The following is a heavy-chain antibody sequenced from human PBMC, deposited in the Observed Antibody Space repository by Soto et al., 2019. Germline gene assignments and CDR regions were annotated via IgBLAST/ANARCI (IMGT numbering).Heavy chain of an antibody. D-gene: IGHD3-10*01. CDR2: ISYDGSNK. V-gene: IGHV3-30*18. CDR3: AKDLYAGFGEITTHYYYYGMDV. J-gene: IGHJ6*02. Sequence: PGGSLRLSCAASGFTFSSYGMHWVRQAPGKGLEWVAVISYDGSNKYYADSVKGRFTISRDNSKNTLYLQMNSLRAEDTAVYYSAKDLYAGFGEITTHYYYYGMDVWGQGTTVTVSS. CDR1: GFTFSSYG.